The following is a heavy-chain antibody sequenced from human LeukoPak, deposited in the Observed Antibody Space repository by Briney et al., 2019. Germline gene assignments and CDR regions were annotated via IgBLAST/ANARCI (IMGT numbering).Heavy chain of an antibody. CDR1: GYTFTSYA. V-gene: IGHV1-3*01. Sequence: ASVKVSCKASGYTFTSYAMHWVRQAPGQRLEWMGWINAGNGNTKYSQKFQGRVTITRDTSASTAYMELSSLRSEDTAVYYCARAGRHYYDSSGPGTWFDPWGQGTLVTVSS. J-gene: IGHJ5*02. CDR3: ARAGRHYYDSSGPGTWFDP. CDR2: INAGNGNT. D-gene: IGHD3-22*01.